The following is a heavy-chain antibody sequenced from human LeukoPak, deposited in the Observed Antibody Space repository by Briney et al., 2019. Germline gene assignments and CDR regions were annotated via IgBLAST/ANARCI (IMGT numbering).Heavy chain of an antibody. V-gene: IGHV4-30-4*01. J-gene: IGHJ4*02. Sequence: SQTLSLTCTVSGGSISSGDHYWSWIRQSPGEGLEWIGFTYYSGSTYYNPSLKSRLTISLDTSKNQVSLRLSSVSAADTAVYYCARVERGYYFYFDYWGQGTLVTVSS. CDR1: GGSISSGDHY. D-gene: IGHD3-22*01. CDR3: ARVERGYYFYFDY. CDR2: TYYSGST.